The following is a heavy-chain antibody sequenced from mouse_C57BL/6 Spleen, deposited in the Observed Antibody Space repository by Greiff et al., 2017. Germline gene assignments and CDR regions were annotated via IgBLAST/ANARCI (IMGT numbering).Heavy chain of an antibody. D-gene: IGHD1-1*01. CDR2: FDPSDSYT. V-gene: IGHV1-69*01. CDR1: GYTFTSYW. Sequence: QVQLQQPGAELVMPGASVKLSCKASGYTFTSYWMHWVKQRPGQGLEWIGEFDPSDSYTNYNQKFKGKSTLTVDKSSSTAYMQLSSLTSEDSAVYYCARGSTVVANWYFDVWGTGTTVTVSS. J-gene: IGHJ1*03. CDR3: ARGSTVVANWYFDV.